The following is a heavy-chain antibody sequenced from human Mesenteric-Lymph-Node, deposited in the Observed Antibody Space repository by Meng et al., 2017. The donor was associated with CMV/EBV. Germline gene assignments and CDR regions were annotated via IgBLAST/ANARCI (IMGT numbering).Heavy chain of an antibody. J-gene: IGHJ6*02. D-gene: IGHD3-3*01. CDR3: ARGPRRGYYTNYYGMDV. CDR2: INHSGST. Sequence: SQTLSLTCAVYGGSFSGYYWSWIRQPPGKGLEWIGEINHSGSTNYNPSLKSRVTISVDTSKNQFSLKLSSVTAADTAVYYCARGPRRGYYTNYYGMDVWGQGTTVTVS. CDR1: GGSFSGYY. V-gene: IGHV4-34*01.